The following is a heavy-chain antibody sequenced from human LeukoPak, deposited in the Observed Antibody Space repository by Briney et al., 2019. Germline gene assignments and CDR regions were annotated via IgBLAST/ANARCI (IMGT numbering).Heavy chain of an antibody. CDR1: GFTFSSYE. D-gene: IGHD3-10*01. Sequence: PGGSLRLSCAASGFTFSSYEMNWVRQAPGKGLEWVSYISSSGSTIYYADSVKGRFPITRDNVKNSLYMQMNSLRAEDTAVYYCASIWFSGYWGQGTLVTVSS. CDR3: ASIWFSGY. J-gene: IGHJ4*02. CDR2: ISSSGSTI. V-gene: IGHV3-48*03.